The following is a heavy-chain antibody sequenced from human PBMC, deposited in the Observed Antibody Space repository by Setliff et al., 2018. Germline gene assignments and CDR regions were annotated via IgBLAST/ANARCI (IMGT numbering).Heavy chain of an antibody. V-gene: IGHV4-61*02. CDR2: IYTSGTT. D-gene: IGHD3-3*01. CDR3: RFWSGYYKNDY. CDR1: GASIGSGSHY. J-gene: IGHJ4*02. Sequence: NPSETLSLTCTVSGASIGSGSHYWSWIRQPAGRGLEWIGRIYTSGTTNYSPSLKSRVSISSDTSKKQLSLKLSTVTAADTAVYYCRFWSGYYKNDYWGQGTLVTVSS.